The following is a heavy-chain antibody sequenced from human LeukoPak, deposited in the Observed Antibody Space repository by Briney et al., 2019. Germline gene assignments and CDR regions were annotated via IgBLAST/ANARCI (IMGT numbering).Heavy chain of an antibody. CDR3: ARDSSGWYYSDY. D-gene: IGHD6-19*01. CDR1: GGSISSYY. V-gene: IGHV4-59*01. Sequence: PSETLSLTCTVSGGSISSYYWSWIRQPPGKGLEWIGYIYYSGSTNYNPSLKSRVTISVDTSKNQFPLKLCSVTAADTAVYYCARDSSGWYYSDYWGQGTLVTVSS. J-gene: IGHJ4*02. CDR2: IYYSGST.